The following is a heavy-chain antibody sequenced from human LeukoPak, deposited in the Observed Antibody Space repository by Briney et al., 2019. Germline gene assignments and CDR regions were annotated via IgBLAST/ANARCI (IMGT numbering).Heavy chain of an antibody. CDR3: ARYDYGDYKNFDY. Sequence: SETLSLTCTVSGGSISSSSYYWGWIRQPPRKGLEWIGSIYYSGSTYYNPSLKSRVTISVDTSKNQFSLKLSSVTAADTAVYYCARYDYGDYKNFDYWGQGTLVTVSS. CDR2: IYYSGST. CDR1: GGSISSSSYY. J-gene: IGHJ4*02. V-gene: IGHV4-39*01. D-gene: IGHD4-17*01.